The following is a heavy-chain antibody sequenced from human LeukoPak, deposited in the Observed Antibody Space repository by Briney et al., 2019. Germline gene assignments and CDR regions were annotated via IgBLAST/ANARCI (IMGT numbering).Heavy chain of an antibody. D-gene: IGHD3-10*01. CDR1: GFTFSSYS. J-gene: IGHJ6*03. V-gene: IGHV3-21*01. CDR2: ISSSSSDYI. CDR3: ARDRDGISMVRDRTYYYMDV. Sequence: GGSLRLSCAASGFTFSSYSMNWVRQAPGKGLEWVSSISSSSSDYIYYADSVKGRFTISGDNAKNSLYLQMNSLRVEDTAVYYCARDRDGISMVRDRTYYYMDVWGKGTTVTVSS.